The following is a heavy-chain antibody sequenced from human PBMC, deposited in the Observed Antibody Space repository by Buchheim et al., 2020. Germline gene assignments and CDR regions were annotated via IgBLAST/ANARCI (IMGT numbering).Heavy chain of an antibody. D-gene: IGHD5-24*01. J-gene: IGHJ4*02. V-gene: IGHV3-30*18. Sequence: QVQLVGSGGGLVQPGRSLRLSCAASGFTFSSSGMHWVRQAPGKGLEWVASIANDGSDTYHADSVKGRFTISRDNSKTTLYLQMNSLRPKDTAENYCAKDRGGYNYVQHSWGQGTL. CDR3: AKDRGGYNYVQHS. CDR1: GFTFSSSG. CDR2: IANDGSDT.